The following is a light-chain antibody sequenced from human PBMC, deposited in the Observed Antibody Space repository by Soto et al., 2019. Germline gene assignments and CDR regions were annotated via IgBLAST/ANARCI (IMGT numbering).Light chain of an antibody. J-gene: IGKJ1*01. Sequence: DIQMTQSPSTLSASVGDRVTITCRASQSISSWLAWYQQKPGKAPKLLIYDASSLESGVPSRFSGSGSGTEFTLTISSLQPDDFATYYCQQYNSYSSTFXQGTKLDIK. CDR3: QQYNSYSST. CDR1: QSISSW. CDR2: DAS. V-gene: IGKV1-5*01.